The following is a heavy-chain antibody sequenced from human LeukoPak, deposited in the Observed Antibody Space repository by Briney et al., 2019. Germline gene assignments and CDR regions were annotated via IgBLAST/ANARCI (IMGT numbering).Heavy chain of an antibody. D-gene: IGHD5-24*01. CDR2: ISYTISNI. CDR3: ARGMDGIDY. V-gene: IGHV3-48*04. Sequence: GGSLRLSCAASGFTFSSYAMSWVRQAPGKGLEWVSYISYTISNIYYADSVKGRFTISRDNAKNSLYLQMNSLRAEDTAVYYCARGMDGIDYWGQGTLVTVSS. CDR1: GFTFSSYA. J-gene: IGHJ4*02.